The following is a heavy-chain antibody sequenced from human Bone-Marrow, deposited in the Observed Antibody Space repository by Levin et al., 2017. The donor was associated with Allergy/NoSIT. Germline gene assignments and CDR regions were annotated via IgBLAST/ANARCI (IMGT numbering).Heavy chain of an antibody. Sequence: AASVKVSCKTSGYTFINNYIHWVRQAPGQGLEWMGVIDPSGGTASYADRFQGRVTMTRDTSTSTVYMELSSLRSEDTAVYYCTRVQLRYFDRGWFDPWGQGTLVTVSS. CDR1: GYTFINNY. CDR3: TRVQLRYFDRGWFDP. J-gene: IGHJ5*02. V-gene: IGHV1-46*03. CDR2: IDPSGGTA. D-gene: IGHD3-9*01.